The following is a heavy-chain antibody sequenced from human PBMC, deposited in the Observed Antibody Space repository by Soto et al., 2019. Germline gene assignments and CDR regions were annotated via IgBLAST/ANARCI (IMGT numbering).Heavy chain of an antibody. CDR1: GYSFTSYW. V-gene: IGHV5-51*01. CDR3: ARTGGRGDYYYGMDV. CDR2: IYPGDSDT. Sequence: GESLKISCKGSGYSFTSYWIGWVRQMPGKGLEWMGIIYPGDSDTRYSPSFQGQVTISADKSISTAYLQWSSLKASDTAMYYCARTGGRGDYYYGMDVWGQGTTVTVSS. J-gene: IGHJ6*02. D-gene: IGHD7-27*01.